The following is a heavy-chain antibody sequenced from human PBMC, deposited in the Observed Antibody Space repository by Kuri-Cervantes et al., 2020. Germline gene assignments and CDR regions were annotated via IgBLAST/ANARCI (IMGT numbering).Heavy chain of an antibody. CDR3: TSVLALGGGSAFDI. CDR1: GFTFSNYA. V-gene: IGHV3-48*01. J-gene: IGHJ3*02. D-gene: IGHD2-8*02. CDR2: ITSSSSTI. Sequence: GESLKISCAASGFTFSNYAMNWVRHAPGRGLEWISYITSSSSTIYYADSVRGRFTISRDNAKNSLYLQMNSLKTEDTAVYYCTSVLALGGGSAFDIWGQGTMVTVSS.